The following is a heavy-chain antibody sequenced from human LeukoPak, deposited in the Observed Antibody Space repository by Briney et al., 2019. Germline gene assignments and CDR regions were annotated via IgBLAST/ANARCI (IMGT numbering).Heavy chain of an antibody. J-gene: IGHJ4*02. CDR1: GYTFTGYY. CDR3: ATLGYCSGGSCYSFDY. CDR2: INPNTGGT. D-gene: IGHD2-15*01. Sequence: GASVKVSCKASGYTFTGYYMHWVRQAPGQGLEWMGWINPNTGGTNYAQNFQGRVTMTRDTSISTAYMELSRLRSDDTAVYYCATLGYCSGGSCYSFDYWGQGTLVTVSS. V-gene: IGHV1-2*02.